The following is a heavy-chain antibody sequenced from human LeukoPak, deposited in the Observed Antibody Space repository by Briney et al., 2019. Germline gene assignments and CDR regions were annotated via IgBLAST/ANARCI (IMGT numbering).Heavy chain of an antibody. V-gene: IGHV3-23*01. Sequence: GGSLRLSCVASGVTLSNYAMSWARQAPGKGLEWVSGISSSGSGGNTYYADSVKGRFTISRDNAKNTVYLQMNSLRAEDTAVYYCAKGGSSSPRSTFDYWGQGTLLTVSS. J-gene: IGHJ4*02. CDR2: ISSSGSGGNT. D-gene: IGHD6-13*01. CDR3: AKGGSSSPRSTFDY. CDR1: GVTLSNYA.